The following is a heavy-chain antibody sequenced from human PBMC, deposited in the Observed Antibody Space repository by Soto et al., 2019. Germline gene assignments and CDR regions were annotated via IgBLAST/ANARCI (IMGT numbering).Heavy chain of an antibody. CDR3: ARESEDLTSNFDY. V-gene: IGHV3-21*06. CDR1: GFTFTRYS. J-gene: IGHJ4*02. CDR2: ISSTTNYI. Sequence: PGGSLRLSCAASGFTFTRYSMNWVRQAPGKGLERVSSISSTTNYIYYGDSMKGRLTISRDNAKNSLYLEMNSLRAEDTAVYYCARESEDLTSNFDYWGQGTLVTVSS.